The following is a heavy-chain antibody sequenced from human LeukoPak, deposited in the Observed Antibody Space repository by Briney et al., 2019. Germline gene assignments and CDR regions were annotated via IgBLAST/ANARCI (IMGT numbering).Heavy chain of an antibody. V-gene: IGHV3-23*01. D-gene: IGHD2-21*01. CDR2: ISGSGANT. CDR1: GFTFSNYA. CDR3: ATEKGDSPDY. J-gene: IGHJ4*02. Sequence: GGSLRLSCAASGFTFSNYAMSWVRQAPGKGLEWVPGISGSGANTYHADSVKGRFTISRDNSKSTLYVQMNSLRAEDTAVYYCATEKGDSPDYWGQGTLVTVSS.